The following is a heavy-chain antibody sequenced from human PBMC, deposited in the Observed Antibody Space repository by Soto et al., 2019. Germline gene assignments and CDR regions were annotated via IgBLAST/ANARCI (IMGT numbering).Heavy chain of an antibody. CDR2: INAGNGNT. J-gene: IGHJ4*02. Sequence: QVQLVQSGAEVKKPGASVKVSCKASGYTFTSYAMHWVRQAPGHRLEWMGWINAGNGNTKYSQKFKGRVTITRDTSASTAYMALSSLRSEDTAVYYCARALGGWPDYWGQGTLVTVSS. CDR1: GYTFTSYA. V-gene: IGHV1-3*01. CDR3: ARALGGWPDY. D-gene: IGHD2-15*01.